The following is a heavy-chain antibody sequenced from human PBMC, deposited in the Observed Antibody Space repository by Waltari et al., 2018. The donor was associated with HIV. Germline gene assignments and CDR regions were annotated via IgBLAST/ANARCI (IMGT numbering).Heavy chain of an antibody. Sequence: QVQLQESGPGLVKPSETLSLTCTVSGGSIRSYYWSWIRQPPGTGLEWIGYIYYSGSTNYNPSLKSRVTISVDTSKNQFSLKLSSVTAADTAVYYCARRAIYDFWSGSHYGMDVWGQGTTVTVSS. CDR2: IYYSGST. D-gene: IGHD3-3*01. J-gene: IGHJ6*02. CDR1: GGSIRSYY. CDR3: ARRAIYDFWSGSHYGMDV. V-gene: IGHV4-59*08.